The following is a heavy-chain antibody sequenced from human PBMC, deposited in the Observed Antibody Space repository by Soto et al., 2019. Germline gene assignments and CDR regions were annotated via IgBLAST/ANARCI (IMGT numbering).Heavy chain of an antibody. D-gene: IGHD3-3*02. J-gene: IGHJ6*02. CDR2: IIPIHGIA. CDR3: AREGHFTVGMDV. CDR1: GGTFSSYT. Sequence: SVKVSCKASGGTFSSYTISWVRQAPGQGLEWMGRIIPIHGIANYAQKFQGRVTITADKSTSTAYMELRSLRSDDTAVYYCAREGHFTVGMDVWGQGTTVTVSS. V-gene: IGHV1-69*04.